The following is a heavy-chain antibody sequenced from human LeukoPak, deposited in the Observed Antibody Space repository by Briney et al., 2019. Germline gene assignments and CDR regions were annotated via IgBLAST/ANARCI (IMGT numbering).Heavy chain of an antibody. CDR2: ISCDGSNK. J-gene: IGHJ3*02. CDR3: AKDLRLWLQTDDAFDI. V-gene: IGHV3-30*18. Sequence: PGGSLRLSCAASGFTFSSYGMHWVRQAPGKGLEWVAVISCDGSNKYYADSVKGRFTISRDNSKNTLYLQMNSLRAEDTAVYYCAKDLRLWLQTDDAFDIWGQGTMVTVSS. CDR1: GFTFSSYG. D-gene: IGHD5-18*01.